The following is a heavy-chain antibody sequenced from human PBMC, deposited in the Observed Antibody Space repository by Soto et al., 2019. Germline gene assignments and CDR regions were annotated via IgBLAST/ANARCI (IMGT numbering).Heavy chain of an antibody. V-gene: IGHV3-48*02. J-gene: IGHJ6*02. D-gene: IGHD2-2*01. Sequence: PGGSLRLSCAASGFTFSSYSMNWVRQAPGKGLVWVSYISSSSSTIYYADSVKGRFTISRDNAKNSLYLQMNSLRDEDTAVYYCARVRGIVVVPAATPFLGMDVWGQGTTVTVSS. CDR2: ISSSSSTI. CDR3: ARVRGIVVVPAATPFLGMDV. CDR1: GFTFSSYS.